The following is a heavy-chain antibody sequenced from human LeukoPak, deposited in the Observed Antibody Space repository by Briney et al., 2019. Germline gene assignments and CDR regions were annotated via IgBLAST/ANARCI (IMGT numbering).Heavy chain of an antibody. CDR1: GGSINNYY. J-gene: IGHJ6*03. CDR2: IYYSGST. Sequence: SETLSLTCTVSGGSINNYYWNWIRQPPGKGLEWIGYIYYSGSTNYNPSLKSRVTISIDTSKNQFSLKLSSVTAADTAVYYCARDFSSSSSYYYYYMDVWGKGTTVTVSS. V-gene: IGHV4-59*12. D-gene: IGHD6-6*01. CDR3: ARDFSSSSSYYYYYMDV.